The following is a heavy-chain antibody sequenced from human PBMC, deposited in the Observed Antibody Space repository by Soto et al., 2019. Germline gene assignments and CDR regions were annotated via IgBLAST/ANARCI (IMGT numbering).Heavy chain of an antibody. CDR1: GGSFSGYY. CDR2: INHSGST. D-gene: IGHD1-7*01. CDR3: GRYNWNWLYYYGMDV. Sequence: SETLSLTCAVYGGSFSGYYWSWIRQPPGKGLEWIGEINHSGSTNYNPSLKSRVTISVDTSKNQFSLKLSSVTAADTAVYYCGRYNWNWLYYYGMDVWGQGTTVTVSS. V-gene: IGHV4-34*01. J-gene: IGHJ6*02.